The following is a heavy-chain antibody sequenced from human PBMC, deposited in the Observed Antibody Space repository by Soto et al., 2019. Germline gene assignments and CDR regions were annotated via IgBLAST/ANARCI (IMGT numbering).Heavy chain of an antibody. V-gene: IGHV1-18*01. CDR2: ISVYNGNT. J-gene: IGHJ6*02. D-gene: IGHD5-12*01. CDR1: GYTFTNHA. CDR3: ARGGPEGGLGYYYGMDV. Sequence: QVQLVQSGAEVKKPGASVKVSCKASGYTFTNHAISWVRQAPGQGLEWMGWISVYNGNTNYAQKFQGRVTMTTDTSPSTGFLGLGSRSSDDTAVYFCARGGPEGGLGYYYGMDVWGQGTTVTVS.